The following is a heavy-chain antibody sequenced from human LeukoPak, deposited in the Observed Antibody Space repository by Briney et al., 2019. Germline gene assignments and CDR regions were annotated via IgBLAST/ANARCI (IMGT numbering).Heavy chain of an antibody. V-gene: IGHV1-2*02. CDR1: GYTFTGYY. J-gene: IGHJ4*02. CDR2: INPNSGGT. CDR3: ARVVEMATYFDY. D-gene: IGHD5-24*01. Sequence: ASVKVSCKASGYTFTGYYMHWVRQAPGQGLEWMGWINPNSGGTNYAQKFQGRVTMTRDTSISTAYMELSRLRSDDTAVYYCARVVEMATYFDYWGQGTLVTVSS.